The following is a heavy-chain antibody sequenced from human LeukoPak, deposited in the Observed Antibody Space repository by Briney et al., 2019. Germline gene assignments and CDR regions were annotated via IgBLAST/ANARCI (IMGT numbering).Heavy chain of an antibody. J-gene: IGHJ4*02. CDR3: ASDDYSNYYYFDY. D-gene: IGHD4-11*01. Sequence: PGGSLRLSCAASGFTFSSCAMHWVRQAPGKGLEWVAVISYDGSNKYYADSVKGRFTISRDNSKNTLYLQMNSLRAEDTAVYYCASDDYSNYYYFDYWGQGTLVTVSS. CDR2: ISYDGSNK. CDR1: GFTFSSCA. V-gene: IGHV3-30-3*01.